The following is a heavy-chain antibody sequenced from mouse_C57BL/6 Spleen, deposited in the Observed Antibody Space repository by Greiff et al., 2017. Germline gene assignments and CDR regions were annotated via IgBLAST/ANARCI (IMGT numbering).Heavy chain of an antibody. CDR1: GFTFTDYY. CDR2: ISNKANGYTT. Sequence: EVKLMESGGGLVQPGGSLSLSCAASGFTFTDYYMSWVRQPPGQALEWLGFISNKANGYTTEYSASVKGRFTISRDNSKRILYLQMNALRAEDSATYYCARSLYYYGSSSYYFDYWGQGTTLTVSS. J-gene: IGHJ2*01. CDR3: ARSLYYYGSSSYYFDY. D-gene: IGHD1-1*01. V-gene: IGHV7-3*01.